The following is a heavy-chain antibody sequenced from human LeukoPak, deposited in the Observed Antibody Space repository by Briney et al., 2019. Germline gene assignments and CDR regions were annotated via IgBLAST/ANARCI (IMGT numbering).Heavy chain of an antibody. V-gene: IGHV4-59*01. CDR1: GGSLSNYY. J-gene: IGHJ4*02. D-gene: IGHD2-15*01. CDR2: IYYSGST. CDR3: ARDCSGGSCYSL. Sequence: SETLSLTCTVSGGSLSNYYWSWIRQPPGKGLEWIGYIYYSGSTNYNPSLKSRVTISVDTSKNQFSLKLSSVTAADTAVYYCARDCSGGSCYSLWGQGTLVTVSS.